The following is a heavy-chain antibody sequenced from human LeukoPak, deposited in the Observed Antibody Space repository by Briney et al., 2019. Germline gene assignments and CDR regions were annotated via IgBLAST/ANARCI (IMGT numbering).Heavy chain of an antibody. V-gene: IGHV3-23*01. D-gene: IGHD2-15*01. CDR2: ISGSGDNI. CDR3: AKARTYCSGGSCFYDY. Sequence: GGSLRLSCAASGFTFSNYAMTWVRQAPGKGLEWVSAISGSGDNIYYADSVEGRFTITRDNSKNTLSLQMNSLRAEDTAVYYCAKARTYCSGGSCFYDYWGQGTPVTVSS. J-gene: IGHJ4*02. CDR1: GFTFSNYA.